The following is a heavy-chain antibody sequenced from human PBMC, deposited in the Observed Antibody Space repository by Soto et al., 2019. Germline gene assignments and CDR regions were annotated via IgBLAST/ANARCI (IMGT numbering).Heavy chain of an antibody. Sequence: PSVKVSCKVSGYTLTELSMHWVRQAPGKGLEWMGGFDPEDGETIYAQKFQGRVTMTEDTSTDTAYMGLSSLRSEDTAVYYCATEGNYYGSGSYYKAGNWFDPWGQGTLVTVSS. D-gene: IGHD3-10*01. J-gene: IGHJ5*02. CDR2: FDPEDGET. CDR3: ATEGNYYGSGSYYKAGNWFDP. V-gene: IGHV1-24*01. CDR1: GYTLTELS.